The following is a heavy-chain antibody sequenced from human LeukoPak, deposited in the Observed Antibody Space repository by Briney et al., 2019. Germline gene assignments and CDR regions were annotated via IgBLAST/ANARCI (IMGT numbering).Heavy chain of an antibody. CDR3: ARTPGDWYFDL. Sequence: PGGSLRLSCAASGFSFSSSWMNWVRQAPGRGLEWVANIKRDGSEKYYVDSVKGRFTISRDNAKNSLDLQLNSLRVEDTAVYYCARTPGDWYFDLWGRGTLVTVSS. CDR1: GFSFSSSW. V-gene: IGHV3-7*01. J-gene: IGHJ2*01. CDR2: IKRDGSEK.